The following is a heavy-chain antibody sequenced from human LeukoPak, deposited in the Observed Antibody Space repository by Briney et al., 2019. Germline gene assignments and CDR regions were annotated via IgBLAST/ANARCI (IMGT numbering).Heavy chain of an antibody. CDR3: ANLGRGYSYGGYFDY. CDR2: IHHSGST. J-gene: IGHJ4*02. Sequence: PSETLSLTCTVSGGSISSGNYYWSWIRQHPGKGLEWIGYIHHSGSTYYNPPLKSRVIISVDTSKNQFSLKLNSVTAADTAVYYCANLGRGYSYGGYFDYWGQGTLVTVSS. D-gene: IGHD5-18*01. CDR1: GGSISSGNYY. V-gene: IGHV4-31*03.